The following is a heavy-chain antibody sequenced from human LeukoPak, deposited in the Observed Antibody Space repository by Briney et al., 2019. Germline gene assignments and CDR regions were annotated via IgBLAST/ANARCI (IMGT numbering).Heavy chain of an antibody. V-gene: IGHV4-39*01. CDR3: AIHSYGYCSSTSCYMPDY. J-gene: IGHJ4*02. D-gene: IGHD2-2*03. CDR1: GGSISSSSYY. Sequence: SETLSLTCTVSGGSISSSSYYSGWIRQPPGKGLEWIGSINYSGSTYYNPSLKSRVTISVDTSKNQFPLKLSSVTAAGTAVHDCAIHSYGYCSSTSCYMPDYWRQATLVTVSS. CDR2: INYSGST.